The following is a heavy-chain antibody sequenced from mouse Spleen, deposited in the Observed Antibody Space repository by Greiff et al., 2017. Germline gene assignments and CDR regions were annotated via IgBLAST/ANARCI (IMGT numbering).Heavy chain of an antibody. J-gene: IGHJ2*01. D-gene: IGHD1-1*01. Sequence: DVQLVESGGGLVQPGGSRKLSCAASGFTFSSFGMHWVRQAPEKGLEWVAYISSGSSTIYYADTVKGRFTISRDNPKNTLFLQMTSLRSEDTAMYYCARGGYGSSYFDYWGQGTTLTVSS. CDR2: ISSGSSTI. V-gene: IGHV5-17*02. CDR1: GFTFSSFG. CDR3: ARGGYGSSYFDY.